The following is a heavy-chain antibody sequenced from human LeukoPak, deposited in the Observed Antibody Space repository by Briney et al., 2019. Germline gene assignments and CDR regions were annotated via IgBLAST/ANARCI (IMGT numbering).Heavy chain of an antibody. V-gene: IGHV4-59*01. CDR1: GGSISSSY. J-gene: IGHJ3*02. CDR2: IYYSGST. D-gene: IGHD3-22*01. CDR3: AREGMIATGREPAEI. Sequence: PSETLSLTCSVSGGSISSSYWSWIRQPPGEGLEWIGQIYYSGSTNYNPSLKSRVTISVDTSKNQFSLKLSSVTAADTAVYYCAREGMIATGREPAEIWGQGTMVTVSS.